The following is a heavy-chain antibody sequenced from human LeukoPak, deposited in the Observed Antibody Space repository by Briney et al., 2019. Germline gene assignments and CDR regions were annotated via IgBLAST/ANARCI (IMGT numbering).Heavy chain of an antibody. CDR2: LDVDGTLT. J-gene: IGHJ4*02. D-gene: IGHD4-11*01. Sequence: SRRCLRLSCAATGFTFSKYWMHWVRQAPARGLVSVSRLDVDGTLTTYPESVEGRNTISRDNDKNTLYLQMNGLRAEDRGVYYCARPPQRGYGNILAYWGQGTLVTVSS. V-gene: IGHV3-74*01. CDR1: GFTFSKYW. CDR3: ARPPQRGYGNILAY.